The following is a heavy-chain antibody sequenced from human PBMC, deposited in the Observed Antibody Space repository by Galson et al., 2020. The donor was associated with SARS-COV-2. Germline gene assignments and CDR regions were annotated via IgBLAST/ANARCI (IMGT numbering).Heavy chain of an antibody. J-gene: IGHJ6*02. CDR1: RYTYTSYY. D-gene: IGHD3-9*01. CDR2: INPSGGST. CDR3: ARSRYYDILTGYLMGNYGMDV. V-gene: IGHV1-46*01. Sequence: ASEKVSRKASRYTYTSYYMHWVRQAPGQGLEWMGLINPSGGSTSYAQKFQGRVTMTRDTSTSTVYMELSSLRSEDTAVYYCARSRYYDILTGYLMGNYGMDVWGQGTTVTVSS.